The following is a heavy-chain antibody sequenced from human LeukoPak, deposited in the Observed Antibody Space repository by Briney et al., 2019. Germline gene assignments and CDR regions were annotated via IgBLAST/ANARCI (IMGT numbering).Heavy chain of an antibody. J-gene: IGHJ6*02. CDR2: FDPEDGET. V-gene: IGHV1-24*01. Sequence: ASVKVSCKVPGYTLTELSMHWVRQAPGKGLEWMGGFDPEDGETIYAQKFQGRVTMTEDTSTDTAYMELSSLRSEDTAVYYCATGPYYYYGMDVWGQGTTVTVSS. CDR3: ATGPYYYYGMDV. CDR1: GYTLTELS.